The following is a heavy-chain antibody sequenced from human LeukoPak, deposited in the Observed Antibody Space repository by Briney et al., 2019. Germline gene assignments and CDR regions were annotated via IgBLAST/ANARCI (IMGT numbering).Heavy chain of an antibody. CDR2: INPADSGT. V-gene: IGHV5-51*01. D-gene: IGHD6-13*01. Sequence: GESLKISCHGSGYSFANNWIGWVRQLPGKGLEWMGIINPADSGTRYGPSFQGQVTISADKSISTAYLQWSSLKASDTAMYYCARGGSPDYWGQGTLVTVS. CDR1: GYSFANNW. CDR3: ARGGSPDY. J-gene: IGHJ4*02.